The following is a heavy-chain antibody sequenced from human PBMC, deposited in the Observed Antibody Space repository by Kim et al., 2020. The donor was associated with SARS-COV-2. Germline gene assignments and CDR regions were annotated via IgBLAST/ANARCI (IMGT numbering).Heavy chain of an antibody. J-gene: IGHJ4*02. D-gene: IGHD3-10*01. CDR3: ARVTMVRGVIINFGDY. V-gene: IGHV7-4-1*02. CDR2: INTNTGNP. Sequence: ASVKVSCKASGYTFTSYAMNWVRQAPGQGLEWMGWINTNTGNPTYAQGFTGRFVFSLDTSVSTAYLQISSLKAEDTAVYYCARVTMVRGVIINFGDYWGQGTLVTVSS. CDR1: GYTFTSYA.